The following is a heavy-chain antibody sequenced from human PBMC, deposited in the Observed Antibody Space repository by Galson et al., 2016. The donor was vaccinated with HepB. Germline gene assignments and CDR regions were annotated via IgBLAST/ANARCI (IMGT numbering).Heavy chain of an antibody. D-gene: IGHD4-23*01. Sequence: ETLSLTCAVSGDSISRDTWWSWVRQPPGKGLEWIGEIYHTGSTNYDPSVKNRVTISLDKSRNQFSLRPTSVTATDTAVYYCVGGKLASGWPYWGQGNLVRVSS. CDR3: VGGKLASGWPY. J-gene: IGHJ4*02. CDR1: GDSISRDTW. V-gene: IGHV4-4*02. CDR2: IYHTGST.